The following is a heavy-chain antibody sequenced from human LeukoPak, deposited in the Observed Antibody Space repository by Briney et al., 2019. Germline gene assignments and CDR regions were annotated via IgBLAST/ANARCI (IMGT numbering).Heavy chain of an antibody. CDR1: GFTFSSYA. CDR3: AKNVGQRWYLAGAFDI. J-gene: IGHJ3*02. Sequence: GGSLRLSCAASGFTFSSYAMSWVRQAPGKGLEWVSAISGSGGSTYYADSVKGRFTISRDNSKNTLYLQMNSLRAEDTAVYYCAKNVGQRWYLAGAFDIWGQGTKVTVSS. CDR2: ISGSGGST. D-gene: IGHD4-23*01. V-gene: IGHV3-23*01.